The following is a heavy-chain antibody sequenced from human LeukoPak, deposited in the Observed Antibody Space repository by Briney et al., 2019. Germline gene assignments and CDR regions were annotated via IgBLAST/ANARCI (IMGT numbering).Heavy chain of an antibody. CDR3: AREVYDSNGYYTDY. CDR2: IHYNGRI. V-gene: IGHV4-59*01. J-gene: IGHJ4*02. CDR1: GGSISTYY. Sequence: SETLSLICSVSGGSISTYYWTWIRQPPGKGLEWIGNIHYNGRINYNPSLKSRVTISADTSKNQFSLKLSSVTAADTAEYYCAREVYDSNGYYTDYWGQGTLVTVSS. D-gene: IGHD3-22*01.